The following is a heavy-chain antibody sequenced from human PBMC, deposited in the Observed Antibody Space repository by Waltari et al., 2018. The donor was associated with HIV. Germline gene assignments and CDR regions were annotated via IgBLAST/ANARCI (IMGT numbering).Heavy chain of an antibody. CDR2: ISVSGTTI. Sequence: EVRLVESGGRLFQPGGSLRLSCAASGLRVTGKARSWVRQAPDKGPEWISYISVSGTTIYYADSVKGRFTISKDNAKNSLFLQMNSLRPEDTALYYCATALEANWFDSWGQGTLVTVSS. J-gene: IGHJ5*01. V-gene: IGHV3-48*01. D-gene: IGHD1-1*01. CDR3: ATALEANWFDS. CDR1: GLRVTGKA.